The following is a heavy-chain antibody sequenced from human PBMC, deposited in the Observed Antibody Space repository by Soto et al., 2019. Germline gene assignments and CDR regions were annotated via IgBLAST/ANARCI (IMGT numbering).Heavy chain of an antibody. D-gene: IGHD1-26*01. J-gene: IGHJ4*02. Sequence: EVQLVDSGGGLVQPGGSLRLSCAASGFIFSNYVMSWVRQAPGKGLEWVSSISDSGGTSYSADSVKGRFTISRDNSKNTLQLQMNSLRAEDTAIYYCTKSRRALLTFDYWGQGTLVNVSS. CDR3: TKSRRALLTFDY. CDR2: ISDSGGTS. V-gene: IGHV3-23*04. CDR1: GFIFSNYV.